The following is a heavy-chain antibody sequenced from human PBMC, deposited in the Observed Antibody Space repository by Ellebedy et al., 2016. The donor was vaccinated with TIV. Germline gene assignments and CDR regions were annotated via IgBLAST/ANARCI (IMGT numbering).Heavy chain of an antibody. CDR3: ARAPTAIFAHFYYYYYYMDV. CDR2: ISGSGGST. J-gene: IGHJ6*03. CDR1: GFTFSSYA. Sequence: GGSLRLXXAASGFTFSSYAMSWVRQAPGRRLEWVSAISGSGGSTHYVDSVRGRFTISRDNSKNTLYLQMTSLRAEDTAVYYCARAPTAIFAHFYYYYYYMDVWGKGTTVTVPS. D-gene: IGHD2-21*02. V-gene: IGHV3-23*01.